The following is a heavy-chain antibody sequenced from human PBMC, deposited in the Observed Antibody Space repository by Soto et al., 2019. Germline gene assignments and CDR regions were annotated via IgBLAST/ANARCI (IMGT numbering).Heavy chain of an antibody. J-gene: IGHJ4*02. CDR1: GFLFTRDW. Sequence: PGGSLRLSCVASGFLFTRDWMTWVRQAPGKGLEWVATIGKDGSEKFYVDSVKGRFIISRDNADNSLYLQMNGLRVEDSAVYYCVRGPNWGQGTLVTVSS. CDR2: IGKDGSEK. CDR3: VRGPN. V-gene: IGHV3-7*05.